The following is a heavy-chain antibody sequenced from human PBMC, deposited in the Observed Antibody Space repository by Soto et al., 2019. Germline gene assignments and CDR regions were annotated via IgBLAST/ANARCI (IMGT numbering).Heavy chain of an antibody. Sequence: GGSLRLSCAASGFTFSSYEMNWVRQAPGKGLEWISYISSRGSALYYADSVEGRFTISRDNAKNSLYLQMNSLRVEDTAIYYCAPAPTGLDVWGQGTTVTVSS. D-gene: IGHD1-1*01. V-gene: IGHV3-48*03. J-gene: IGHJ6*02. CDR1: GFTFSSYE. CDR3: APAPTGLDV. CDR2: ISSRGSAL.